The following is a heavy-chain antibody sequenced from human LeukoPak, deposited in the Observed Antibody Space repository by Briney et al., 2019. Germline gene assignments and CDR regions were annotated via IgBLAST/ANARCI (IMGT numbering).Heavy chain of an antibody. CDR2: ISGSGGAT. J-gene: IGHJ6*02. CDR3: AKAPAAATKYYYGMDV. Sequence: PTGGSLRLSCAASGFTFNNYAMSWVRQAPGKGLEWVSAISGSGGATYYADSVKGRFTISRDNSKNTLFLHMNSLRVEDTAVYYCAKAPAAATKYYYGMDVWGQGTTVTVSS. V-gene: IGHV3-23*01. D-gene: IGHD6-13*01. CDR1: GFTFNNYA.